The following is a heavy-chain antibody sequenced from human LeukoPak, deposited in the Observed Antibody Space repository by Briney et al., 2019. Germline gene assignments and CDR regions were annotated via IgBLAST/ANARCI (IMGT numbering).Heavy chain of an antibody. J-gene: IGHJ6*02. D-gene: IGHD1-26*01. CDR3: ARSRDTTNYYGMDV. CDR2: IHHGGST. Sequence: PSETLSLTCAVSGDSISSSKWWSWVRQAPGKELEWIGEIHHGGSTNYNPSLKSRVTISVDKSKNQFSLKMSSVTAADTAVYYCARSRDTTNYYGMDVWGQRTTVTVSS. V-gene: IGHV4-4*02. CDR1: GDSISSSKW.